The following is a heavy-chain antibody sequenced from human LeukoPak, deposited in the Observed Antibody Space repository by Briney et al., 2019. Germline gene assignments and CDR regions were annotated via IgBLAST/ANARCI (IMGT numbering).Heavy chain of an antibody. CDR3: AREIEWYYYMDV. CDR2: IYYSGST. CDR1: GGSLSSYY. V-gene: IGHV4-59*01. J-gene: IGHJ6*03. D-gene: IGHD3-3*01. Sequence: SETLSLTCTVSGGSLSSYYWSWIRQPPGKGLEWIGYIYYSGSTNYNPSLKSRVTISVDTSKNQFSLKLSSVTAADTAVYYCAREIEWYYYMDVWGKGTTVTVSS.